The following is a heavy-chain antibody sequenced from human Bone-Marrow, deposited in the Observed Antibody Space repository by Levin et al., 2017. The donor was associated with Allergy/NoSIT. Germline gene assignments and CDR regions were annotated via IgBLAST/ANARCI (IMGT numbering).Heavy chain of an antibody. V-gene: IGHV3-21*01. J-gene: IGHJ6*02. D-gene: IGHD1-26*01. Sequence: GESLKISCAASGFTFSSYSMNWVRQAPGKGLEWVSSITSSSNFYADSVKGRFSISRDNAKNSLYLQMNSLRAEDTAVYYCARSIGGDYHYYGMDVWGQGTTVSVSS. CDR2: ITSSSNF. CDR3: ARSIGGDYHYYGMDV. CDR1: GFTFSSYS.